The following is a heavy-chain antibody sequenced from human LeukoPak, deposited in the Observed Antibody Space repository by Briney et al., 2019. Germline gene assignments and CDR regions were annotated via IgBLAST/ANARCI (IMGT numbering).Heavy chain of an antibody. Sequence: PGGSLRLSCAASGFTFSSYRMNWVRQAPGKGLEWVSYISSSSSTIYYADSVKGRFTISRDNAKNSLYLQMNSLRDEDTAVYYCARERGVEGHYYYGMDVWGQGTTVTVSS. CDR2: ISSSSSTI. J-gene: IGHJ6*02. CDR3: ARERGVEGHYYYGMDV. V-gene: IGHV3-48*02. D-gene: IGHD3-3*01. CDR1: GFTFSSYR.